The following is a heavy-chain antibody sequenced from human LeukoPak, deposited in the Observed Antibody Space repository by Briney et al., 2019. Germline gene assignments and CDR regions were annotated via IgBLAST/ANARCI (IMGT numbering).Heavy chain of an antibody. CDR2: IYYSGST. CDR1: GGSISSGDYY. D-gene: IGHD2-15*01. Sequence: SETLSLTGTVSGGSISSGDYYWSWIRQPPGKGLEWIGYIYYSGSTYYNPSLKSRVTISVDTSKNQFSLKLSSVTAADTAVYYCASGYCSGGSCYYYGMDVWGQGTTVTVSS. V-gene: IGHV4-30-4*01. J-gene: IGHJ6*02. CDR3: ASGYCSGGSCYYYGMDV.